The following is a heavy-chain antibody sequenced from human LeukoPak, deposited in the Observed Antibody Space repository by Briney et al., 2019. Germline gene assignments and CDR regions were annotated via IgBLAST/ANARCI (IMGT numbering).Heavy chain of an antibody. CDR2: INPSGGST. CDR3: ARRVAAPYYYYYYYMDV. D-gene: IGHD6-25*01. Sequence: ASVKVSCKASGYTFTSYYMHWVRQAPGQGLEWMGIINPSGGSTSYAQKFQGRVTMTRDMSTSTAYMELSRLRSDDTAVYYCARRVAAPYYYYYYYMDVWGKGTTVTVSS. CDR1: GYTFTSYY. V-gene: IGHV1-46*01. J-gene: IGHJ6*03.